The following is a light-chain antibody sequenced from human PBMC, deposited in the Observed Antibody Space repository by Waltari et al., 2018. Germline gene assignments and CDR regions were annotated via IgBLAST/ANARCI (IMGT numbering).Light chain of an antibody. CDR3: QQRTNWPPALT. J-gene: IGKJ4*01. Sequence: EIVLTQSPVTLYLSPGERATLSCRASHYISTYLTWYQQKPGQAPRLLIYDASNRATGIPARFSGSGSGTDFTLTISSLEPEDFAVYYCQQRTNWPPALTFGGGTKVEI. CDR2: DAS. CDR1: HYISTY. V-gene: IGKV3-11*01.